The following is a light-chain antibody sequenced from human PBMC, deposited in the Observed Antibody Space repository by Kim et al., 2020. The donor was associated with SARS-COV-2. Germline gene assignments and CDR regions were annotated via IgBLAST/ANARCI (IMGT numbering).Light chain of an antibody. CDR3: MQGTHWPFT. CDR1: QSHAYRDGKIY. V-gene: IGKV2-30*01. CDR2: KVC. J-gene: IGKJ3*01. Sequence: PGAISCRYRQSHAYRDGKIYLNWFKQKRGQSPRRLIYKVCKRDSGVPERFSGSGSGTDFTLQISRVEAEDVGVYYSMQGTHWPFTFGPGTKVDSK.